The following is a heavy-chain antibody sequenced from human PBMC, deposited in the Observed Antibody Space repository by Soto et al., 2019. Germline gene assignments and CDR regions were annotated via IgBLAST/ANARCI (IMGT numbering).Heavy chain of an antibody. CDR3: ARYSGSYWHYLDF. CDR2: IYPGDSDT. J-gene: IGHJ4*02. D-gene: IGHD1-26*01. Sequence: PGESLKLCCKGSGCRFASHGCAWVRPMPEKGLEWIGTIYPGDSDTKYSSAFRGHVTISADTSVSTAYLQWRSLEATDSAIYYCARYSGSYWHYLDFWGQGTMGNVSP. V-gene: IGHV5-51*03. CDR1: GCRFASHG.